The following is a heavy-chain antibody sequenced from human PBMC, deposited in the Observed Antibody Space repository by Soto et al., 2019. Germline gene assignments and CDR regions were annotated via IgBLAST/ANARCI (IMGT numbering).Heavy chain of an antibody. J-gene: IGHJ6*02. CDR2: ISPIFGST. D-gene: IGHD4-17*01. CDR1: GATFRGYA. V-gene: IGHV1-69*01. CDR3: AGDYGVYDWYGMDV. Sequence: VQLVQSGAEVKKPGSSVKVSCRASGATFRGYAFTWVRQAPGQGLEWMGGISPIFGSTIYARQFQGRVTITADHSASPAYMELNSLSSEDTAVYYCAGDYGVYDWYGMDVWGQGTTVTVSS.